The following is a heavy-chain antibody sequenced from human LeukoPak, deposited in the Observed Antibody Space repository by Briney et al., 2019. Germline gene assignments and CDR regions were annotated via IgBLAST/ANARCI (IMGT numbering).Heavy chain of an antibody. CDR1: GFTFSSYE. Sequence: PGGSLRLSCAASGFTFSSYEMNWVRQAPGKGLEWVSYISSSGSTIYYADSVKGRFTISRDNAKSSLYLQMNSLRAEDTAVYYCARVSGVWPLAYRWFDPWGQGTLVTVSS. CDR3: ARVSGVWPLAYRWFDP. J-gene: IGHJ5*02. V-gene: IGHV3-48*03. CDR2: ISSSGSTI. D-gene: IGHD2-21*01.